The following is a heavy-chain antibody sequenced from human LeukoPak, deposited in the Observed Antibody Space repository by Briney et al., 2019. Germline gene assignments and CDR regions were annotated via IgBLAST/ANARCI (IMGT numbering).Heavy chain of an antibody. CDR1: GGSISSYY. CDR2: IYYSGST. Sequence: PSETPSLTCTVSGGSISSYYWSWIRQPPGKGLEWIGYIYYSGSTNYNPSLKSRVTISVDTSKNQFSLKLSSVTAADTAVYYCARVRFLGSNWFDPWGQGTLVTVSS. J-gene: IGHJ5*02. CDR3: ARVRFLGSNWFDP. V-gene: IGHV4-59*01. D-gene: IGHD3-3*01.